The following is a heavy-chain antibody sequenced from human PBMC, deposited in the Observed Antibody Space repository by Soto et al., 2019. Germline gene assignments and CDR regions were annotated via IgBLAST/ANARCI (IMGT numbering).Heavy chain of an antibody. CDR1: GFTFSDYY. J-gene: IGHJ5*02. D-gene: IGHD5-18*01. CDR2: ISSSGSTI. V-gene: IGHV3-11*01. CDR3: ARARAKKADTSMVWRTPFDP. Sequence: QVQLVESGGGLVKPGGSLRLSCAASGFTFSDYYMSWIRQAPGKGLEWVSYISSSGSTIYYADSVKGRFTISRDNAKKSLYLQMNSIRAEDTAVYYCARARAKKADTSMVWRTPFDPWGQGTLVTVSS.